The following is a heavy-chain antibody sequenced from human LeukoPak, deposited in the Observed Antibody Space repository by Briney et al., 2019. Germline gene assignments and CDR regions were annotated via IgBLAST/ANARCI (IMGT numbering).Heavy chain of an antibody. CDR3: AIHPYYDFWSGYIKLDY. V-gene: IGHV1-69*02. D-gene: IGHD3-3*01. J-gene: IGHJ4*02. Sequence: SVKVSCKASGGTFSSYTISWVRQAPGQGLEWMGRIIPILGIANYAQKFQGRATITADKSTSTAYMELSSLRSEDTAVYYCAIHPYYDFWSGYIKLDYWGRGTLVTVSS. CDR2: IIPILGIA. CDR1: GGTFSSYT.